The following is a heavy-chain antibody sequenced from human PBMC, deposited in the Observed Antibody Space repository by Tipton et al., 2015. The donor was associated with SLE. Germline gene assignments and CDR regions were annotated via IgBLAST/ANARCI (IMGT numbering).Heavy chain of an antibody. D-gene: IGHD2-8*01. CDR2: IQGRENT. CDR1: GVSISTYY. Sequence: TLSLTCTVSGVSISTYYWSWIRQPPGKRLEWIGFIQGRENTNYNPSLESRVTISVDTSKNQFSLQLTSVTAADTAIYYCARESFTNDFYYYMDVWGKGTTVTVSS. CDR3: ARESFTNDFYYYMDV. V-gene: IGHV4-59*01. J-gene: IGHJ6*03.